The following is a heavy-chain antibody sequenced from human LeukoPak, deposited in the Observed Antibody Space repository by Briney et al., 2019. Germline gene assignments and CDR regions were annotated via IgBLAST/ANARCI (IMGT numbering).Heavy chain of an antibody. Sequence: GGSLRLSCAASGFTFSSNWTSWVRPAPGKGLEWVANIKQDGSEKYYVDSVKGRFTISRDNAKNSLYLQMNSLRAEDTAVYYCAGDLYSSDYWGQGTLVTVSS. J-gene: IGHJ4*02. V-gene: IGHV3-7*01. CDR1: GFTFSSNW. CDR2: IKQDGSEK. D-gene: IGHD6-13*01. CDR3: AGDLYSSDY.